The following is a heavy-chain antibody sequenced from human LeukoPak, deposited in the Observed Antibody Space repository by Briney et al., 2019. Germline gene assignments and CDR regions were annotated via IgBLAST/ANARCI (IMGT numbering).Heavy chain of an antibody. CDR3: ARDNSAYYDFWSGYYRVSWFDP. V-gene: IGHV1-18*01. CDR1: GYTFTSYG. J-gene: IGHJ5*02. D-gene: IGHD3-3*01. CDR2: ISAYNGNT. Sequence: ASVKVSCKASGYTFTSYGISWVRQAPGQGLEWMGWISAYNGNTNYAQKLQGRVTMTTDTSTSTAYMELRSLRSDDTAVYYCARDNSAYYDFWSGYYRVSWFDPWGQGTLVTVSS.